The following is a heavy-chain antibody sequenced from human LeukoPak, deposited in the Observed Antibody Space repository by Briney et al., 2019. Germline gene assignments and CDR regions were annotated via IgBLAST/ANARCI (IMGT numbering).Heavy chain of an antibody. CDR3: ARHIRFLEWLLVPNWFDP. CDR1: GGSISSFY. V-gene: IGHV4-59*08. CDR2: VFYTGDT. Sequence: SETLSLTCAVSGGSISSFYWSWIRQPPGKGLEWIGYVFYTGDTNSNPSLKSRVTMSLDTSKNQLSLRLTSVTAADTAVYYCARHIRFLEWLLVPNWFDPWGQGTLVTVSS. J-gene: IGHJ5*02. D-gene: IGHD3-3*01.